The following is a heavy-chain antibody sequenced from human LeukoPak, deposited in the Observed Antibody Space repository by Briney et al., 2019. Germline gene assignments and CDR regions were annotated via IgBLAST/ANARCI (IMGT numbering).Heavy chain of an antibody. CDR1: GGTFSSYA. V-gene: IGHV1-69*04. J-gene: IGHJ4*02. CDR2: IIPILGIA. CDR3: ARDPLVDTAMVQFDY. D-gene: IGHD5-18*01. Sequence: SVKVSCKASGGTFSSYAISWVRQAPGQGLEWMGRIIPILGIANYAQKFQGRVTITADKSTSTAYMELSSLRSEDTAVYYCARDPLVDTAMVQFDYWGQGTLVTVSS.